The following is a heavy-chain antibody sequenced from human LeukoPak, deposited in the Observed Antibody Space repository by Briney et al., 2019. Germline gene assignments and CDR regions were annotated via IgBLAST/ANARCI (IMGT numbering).Heavy chain of an antibody. CDR2: INNDGSRK. V-gene: IGHV3-74*01. CDR1: GFTFSSYW. CDR3: AREEDGGPNVDH. D-gene: IGHD2-15*01. J-gene: IGHJ4*02. Sequence: PGGSLRLSCVASGFTFSSYWMHWVRQAPGKGLVWVSRINNDGSRKNYADSVKGRFTISRDNARNTVYLQMNSLRAEDTAVYFCAREEDGGPNVDHWGQGTQVTVSS.